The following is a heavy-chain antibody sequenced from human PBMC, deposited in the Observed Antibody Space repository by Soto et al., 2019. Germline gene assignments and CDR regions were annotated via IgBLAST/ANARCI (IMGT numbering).Heavy chain of an antibody. Sequence: QVQLVQSGAEVKKPGAAVKLSCKTSGYTFTSYAVHWVRQAPGQRLEWMGWINGGNANTKYSQNFQDRVTITRDTSESTAYMELSSLTSEDTGVYYCARAEELIFGVVVIMDVWGRGTTVTVSS. D-gene: IGHD3-3*01. CDR1: GYTFTSYA. CDR3: ARAEELIFGVVVIMDV. J-gene: IGHJ6*04. V-gene: IGHV1-3*01. CDR2: INGGNANT.